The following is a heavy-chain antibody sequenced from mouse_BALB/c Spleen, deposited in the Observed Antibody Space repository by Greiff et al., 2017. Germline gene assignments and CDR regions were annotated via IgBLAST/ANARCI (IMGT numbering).Heavy chain of an antibody. CDR3: ARDSPIYDGYFWFAY. V-gene: IGHV2-9*02. CDR2: IWAGGST. Sequence: QVQLQQSGPGLVAPSQSLSITCTVSGFSLTSYGVHWVRQPPGKGLEWLGVIWAGGSTNYNSALMSRLSISEDNSKSQVFLKMNSLQTDDTAMYYCARDSPIYDGYFWFAYWGQGTLVTVSA. CDR1: GFSLTSYG. J-gene: IGHJ3*01. D-gene: IGHD2-3*01.